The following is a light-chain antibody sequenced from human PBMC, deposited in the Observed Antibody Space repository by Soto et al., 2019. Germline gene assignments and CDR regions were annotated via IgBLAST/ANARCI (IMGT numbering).Light chain of an antibody. CDR3: GSYAGATLI. CDR2: EVR. CDR1: SSDIGAYDY. J-gene: IGLJ2*01. Sequence: QSALTQPASVSGSPGQSITISCTGTSSDIGAYDYVSWFQQYSGKAPTLIIYEVRFRPSGVSSRFSGSKSGNTASLTISGLQTEDEADYYCGSYAGATLIFGGGTKLTVL. V-gene: IGLV2-14*03.